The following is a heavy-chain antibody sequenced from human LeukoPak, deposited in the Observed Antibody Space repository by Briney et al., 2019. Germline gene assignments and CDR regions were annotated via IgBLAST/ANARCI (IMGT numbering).Heavy chain of an antibody. CDR2: MNPNSGDT. Sequence: EASVKVSCKASGYTFTSYDINWVRQATGQGLEWMGWMNPNSGDTGYAQRFQGRVTITRDTSISTVYMELSSLRSEDTAVYYCARGALPFYYYDSSGYYPEDLWGRGTLVTVSS. J-gene: IGHJ2*01. V-gene: IGHV1-8*03. D-gene: IGHD3-22*01. CDR3: ARGALPFYYYDSSGYYPEDL. CDR1: GYTFTSYD.